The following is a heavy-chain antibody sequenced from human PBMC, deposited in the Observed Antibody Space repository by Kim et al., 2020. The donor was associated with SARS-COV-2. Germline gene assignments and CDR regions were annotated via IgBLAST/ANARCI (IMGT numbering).Heavy chain of an antibody. D-gene: IGHD6-13*01. CDR3: ARRGPAGSSWSRWFDP. V-gene: IGHV4-34*01. J-gene: IGHJ5*02. CDR1: GGSFSGYY. CDR2: INHSGST. Sequence: SETLSLTCAVYGGSFSGYYWSWIRQPPGKGLEWIGEINHSGSTNYNPSLKSRVTISVDTSKNQFSLKLSSVTAADTAVYYCARRGPAGSSWSRWFDPWGQGTLVTVSS.